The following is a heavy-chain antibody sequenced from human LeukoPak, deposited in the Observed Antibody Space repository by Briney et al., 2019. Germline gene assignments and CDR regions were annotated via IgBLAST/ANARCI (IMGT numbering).Heavy chain of an antibody. Sequence: ASVKVSCKASRYTFTAYYIHWVRQAPGQGLEWMGWINPNSGGTDYAQKFQGRVTMTRDTSITTAYMEMNRLTSGDTAVYFCARVSKLGCSGVTCYSAFDYWGQGSLVIVSS. V-gene: IGHV1-2*02. CDR1: RYTFTAYY. D-gene: IGHD2-15*01. CDR2: INPNSGGT. J-gene: IGHJ4*02. CDR3: ARVSKLGCSGVTCYSAFDY.